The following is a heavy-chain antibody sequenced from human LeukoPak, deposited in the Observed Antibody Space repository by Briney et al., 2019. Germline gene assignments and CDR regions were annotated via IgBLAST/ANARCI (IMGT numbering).Heavy chain of an antibody. Sequence: RTGGSLRLSCAASGFTFSSYSMNWVRQAPGKGLEWVSSISSSSSYIYYADSVRGRFTISRDNAKNSLYLQMNSLRAEDMALYYCAKGVGATYNYYYMDVWGKGTTVTVSS. CDR3: AKGVGATYNYYYMDV. CDR2: ISSSSSYI. CDR1: GFTFSSYS. J-gene: IGHJ6*03. V-gene: IGHV3-21*04. D-gene: IGHD1-26*01.